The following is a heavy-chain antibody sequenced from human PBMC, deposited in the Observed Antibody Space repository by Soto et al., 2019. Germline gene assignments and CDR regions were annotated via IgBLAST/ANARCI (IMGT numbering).Heavy chain of an antibody. CDR1: GFIFSSYG. J-gene: IGHJ4*02. D-gene: IGHD1-1*01. CDR3: AKSVYNWNDGFFDY. V-gene: IGHV3-30*18. CDR2: ISYDGINK. Sequence: QVQLVESGGGVVQPGRSLRLSCAGSGFIFSSYGMHWVRQAPGKGLEWVAVISYDGINKYYSDSVKGRFTISRDNSKNTLYLQMNSLRAKDTAVYYCAKSVYNWNDGFFDYWVQGTLVTVSS.